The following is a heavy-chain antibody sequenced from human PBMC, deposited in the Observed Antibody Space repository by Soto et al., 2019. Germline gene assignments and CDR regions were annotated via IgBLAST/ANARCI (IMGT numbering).Heavy chain of an antibody. Sequence: GGSLRLSCAASGFTFSSYAMSWVRQAPGKGLEWVSAISGSGGSTYYADSVKGRFTISRDNSKNTLYLQMNSLRAEDTAVYYCAKGSRTKYCSGGSCYSGLRNYGMDVWGQGTTVTVSS. CDR1: GFTFSSYA. CDR3: AKGSRTKYCSGGSCYSGLRNYGMDV. J-gene: IGHJ6*02. V-gene: IGHV3-23*01. CDR2: ISGSGGST. D-gene: IGHD2-15*01.